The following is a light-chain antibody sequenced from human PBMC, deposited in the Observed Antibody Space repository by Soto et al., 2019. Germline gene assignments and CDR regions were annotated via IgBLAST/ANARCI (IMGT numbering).Light chain of an antibody. CDR2: AAS. V-gene: IGKV1-39*01. Sequence: DIQMTQSPSSLSASVGDRVTIPCRASQSISNYVNWYQQKPGKAPKLLIYAASSLQSGVPSRFSGSGSGTDFTLTISSLQPEDFATYCCQQSYFTPPTFGGGTKLEIK. CDR3: QQSYFTPPT. J-gene: IGKJ4*01. CDR1: QSISNY.